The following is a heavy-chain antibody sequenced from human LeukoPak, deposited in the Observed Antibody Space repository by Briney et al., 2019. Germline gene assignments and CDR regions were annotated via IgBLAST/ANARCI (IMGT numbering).Heavy chain of an antibody. CDR1: GGSIRSSYYY. V-gene: IGHV4-39*07. CDR3: ARGSRSTYYFDSSDPLDY. Sequence: SETLSLTCTVSGGSIRSSYYYWGWIRQPPGKGLEWIGSIYDSGSTYYNPSLKSRVTISVDKSKNQFSLKLSSVTAADTAVYYCARGSRSTYYFDSSDPLDYWGQGTLVTVSS. CDR2: IYDSGST. J-gene: IGHJ4*02. D-gene: IGHD3-22*01.